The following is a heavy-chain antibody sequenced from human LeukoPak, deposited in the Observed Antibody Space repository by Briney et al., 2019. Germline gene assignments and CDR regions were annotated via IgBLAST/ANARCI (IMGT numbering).Heavy chain of an antibody. CDR1: GFTFSDYY. V-gene: IGHV3-11*01. J-gene: IGHJ4*02. Sequence: PGGSLRLSCAASGFTFSDYYMSWIRQAPGKGLEWVSYISSSGSTIYYAGSVKGRFTISRDNAKNSLYLQMNSLRAEDTAVYYCARENYYDSSGYYPYYFDYWGQGTLVTVSS. CDR2: ISSSGSTI. CDR3: ARENYYDSSGYYPYYFDY. D-gene: IGHD3-22*01.